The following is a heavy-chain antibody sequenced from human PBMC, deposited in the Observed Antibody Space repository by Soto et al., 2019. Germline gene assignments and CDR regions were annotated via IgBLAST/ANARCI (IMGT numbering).Heavy chain of an antibody. V-gene: IGHV4-30-4*01. CDR2: IYYSGST. CDR3: ARGSRYSSSWYYYYGMDV. D-gene: IGHD6-13*01. J-gene: IGHJ6*02. Sequence: QVQLQESGPGLVKPSQTLSLTCTVSGGSISSGDYYWSWIRQPPGKGLEWIGYIYYSGSTYYNPSLKSRVTISVDTSKNHFSLKLSSGTAADTAVYYCARGSRYSSSWYYYYGMDVWGQGTTVTVSS. CDR1: GGSISSGDYY.